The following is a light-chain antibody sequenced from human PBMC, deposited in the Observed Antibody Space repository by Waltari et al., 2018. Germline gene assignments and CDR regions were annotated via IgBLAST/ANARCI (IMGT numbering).Light chain of an antibody. CDR1: QSISRY. Sequence: SCRASQSISRYLAWYQQKPGQAPRLLIYGASTRATGIPDRFSDSGSGTDFSLTISGLEPEDSAVYYCQHHFRLPATFGQGTKVEIK. V-gene: IGKV3-20*01. J-gene: IGKJ1*01. CDR2: GAS. CDR3: QHHFRLPAT.